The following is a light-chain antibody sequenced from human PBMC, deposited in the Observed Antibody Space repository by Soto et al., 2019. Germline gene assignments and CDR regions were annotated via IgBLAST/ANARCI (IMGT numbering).Light chain of an antibody. V-gene: IGKV3-20*01. CDR2: GAS. J-gene: IGKJ4*02. CDR3: RQYESFPLT. CDR1: RSVSSDY. Sequence: EIVLTQSPGTLSLSPGERPTLSCRASRSVSSDYLAWYQQKPGQAPRLLIHGASNRATGIPDRFSGRGSGTDFTLTIIRLEPEYFAVYYGRQYESFPLTFGGGTKVEIK.